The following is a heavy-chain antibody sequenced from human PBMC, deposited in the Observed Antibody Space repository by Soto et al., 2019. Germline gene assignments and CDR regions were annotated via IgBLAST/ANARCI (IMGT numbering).Heavy chain of an antibody. V-gene: IGHV4-59*01. CDR3: ARDGFEYSSSFPGSPYYYYMDV. D-gene: IGHD6-6*01. Sequence: PSETLSLTCTVSGGSISSYYWSWIRQPPGKGLEWIGYIYYSGSTNYNPSLKSRVTISVDTSKNQFSLKLSSVTAADTAVYYCARDGFEYSSSFPGSPYYYYMDVWGKGTTVTVSS. CDR2: IYYSGST. CDR1: GGSISSYY. J-gene: IGHJ6*03.